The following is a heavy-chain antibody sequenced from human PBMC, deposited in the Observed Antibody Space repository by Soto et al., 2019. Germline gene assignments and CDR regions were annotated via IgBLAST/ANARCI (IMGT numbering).Heavy chain of an antibody. D-gene: IGHD5-18*01. CDR1: GGSISSYY. CDR2: IYYSGST. V-gene: IGHV4-59*01. J-gene: IGHJ5*02. CDR3: AGDPNTAMAPYNWFDP. Sequence: PSETLSLTCTVSGGSISSYYWSWIRQPPGKGLEWIGYIYYSGSTNYNPSLKSRVTISVDTSKNQFSLKLSSVTAADTAVYYCAGDPNTAMAPYNWFDPWGQGTLVTVS.